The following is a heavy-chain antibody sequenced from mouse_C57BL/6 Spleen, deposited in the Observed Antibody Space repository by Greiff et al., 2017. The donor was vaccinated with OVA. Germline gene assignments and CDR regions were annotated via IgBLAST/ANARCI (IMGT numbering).Heavy chain of an antibody. CDR2: INPSNGGT. CDR1: GYTFTSYW. J-gene: IGHJ2*01. Sequence: QVQLQQPGAELVMPGASVKLSCKASGYTFTSYWMHWVKQRPGQGLEWIGNINPSNGGTNYNEKFKSKATLTVDKSSSTAYMQLSSLTSEDSAVYYCARSGYSNLFFDYWGQGTTLTVSS. CDR3: ARSGYSNLFFDY. D-gene: IGHD2-5*01. V-gene: IGHV1-53*01.